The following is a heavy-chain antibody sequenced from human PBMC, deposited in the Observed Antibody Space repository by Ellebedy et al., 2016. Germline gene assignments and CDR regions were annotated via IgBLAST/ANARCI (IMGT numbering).Heavy chain of an antibody. CDR2: ISAYNGNT. V-gene: IGHV1-18*01. CDR1: GYTFINYG. D-gene: IGHD3-10*01. CDR3: ARQSKGIISYYYYGMDV. J-gene: IGHJ6*02. Sequence: ASVKVSCKASGYTFINYGISWVRQAPGQGLEWMGWISAYNGNTNYAQKFQGWVPMTRDTSISTAYMGLSRLRSDDTAVYYCARQSKGIISYYYYGMDVWGQGTTVTVSS.